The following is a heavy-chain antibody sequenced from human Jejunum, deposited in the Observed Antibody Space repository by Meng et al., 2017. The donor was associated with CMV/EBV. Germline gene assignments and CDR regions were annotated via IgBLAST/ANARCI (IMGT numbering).Heavy chain of an antibody. J-gene: IGHJ4*02. CDR3: ARVEVGITSGDY. Sequence: QVLAGRAGRELNKPGSSVNASGKAPGGPFSSYAISGVRQAPGQGLEWMGWISAYNGNTNYAQTLQGRVTMTTDTSTSTAYMELGSLRSDDTAVYYCARVEVGITSGDYWGQGTLVTVSS. V-gene: IGHV1-18*01. CDR1: GGPFSSYA. CDR2: ISAYNGNT. D-gene: IGHD1-26*01.